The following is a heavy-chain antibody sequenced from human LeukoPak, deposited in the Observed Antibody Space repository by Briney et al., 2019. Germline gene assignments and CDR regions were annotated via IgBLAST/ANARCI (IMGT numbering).Heavy chain of an antibody. Sequence: PGGSLRLSCEASGFSFSSYGMTWVRQAPGKGLEWVSVITGSGGSTYYADSVKGRCTISRDNSKNTLYLRMNRLRAEDTAVYYCVKDGGSGIVVAGTRADYFDYWGQGTLVTVSS. D-gene: IGHD6-19*01. CDR3: VKDGGSGIVVAGTRADYFDY. CDR1: GFSFSSYG. J-gene: IGHJ4*02. V-gene: IGHV3-23*01. CDR2: ITGSGGST.